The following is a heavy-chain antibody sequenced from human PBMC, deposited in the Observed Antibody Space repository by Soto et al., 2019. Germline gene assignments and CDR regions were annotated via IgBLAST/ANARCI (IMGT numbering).Heavy chain of an antibody. CDR3: ARGTGSGSFLIDY. D-gene: IGHD3-10*01. CDR2: IWFDGSYE. J-gene: IGHJ4*02. Sequence: HVQLVESGGGVVQPGRSLRLSCEASGFIFSNYAMHWVRQAPGQGLEWVALIWFDGSYENYAESVKGRFTISRDNSKNTLYFQMNSLRVEDTAVYFCARGTGSGSFLIDYWCQGTLVTVSS. V-gene: IGHV3-33*01. CDR1: GFIFSNYA.